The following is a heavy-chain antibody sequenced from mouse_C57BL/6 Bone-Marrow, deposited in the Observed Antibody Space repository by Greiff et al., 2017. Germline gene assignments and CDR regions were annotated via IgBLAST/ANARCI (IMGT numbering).Heavy chain of an antibody. Sequence: EVQLVESGPGLVKPSQSLSLTCSVTGYSITSGYYWNWIRQFPGNKLEWMGYISYDGSNNYNPSLKNRISITRDTSKNQFFLKLNSVTTEDTATYYCARDPGNYWYFDVWGTGTTVTVSS. CDR2: ISYDGSN. D-gene: IGHD2-1*01. V-gene: IGHV3-6*01. CDR1: GYSITSGYY. J-gene: IGHJ1*03. CDR3: ARDPGNYWYFDV.